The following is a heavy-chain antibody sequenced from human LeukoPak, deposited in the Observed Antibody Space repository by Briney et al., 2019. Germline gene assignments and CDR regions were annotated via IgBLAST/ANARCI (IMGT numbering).Heavy chain of an antibody. CDR3: ARGFRNYGSGSYPRSNYFYGMDV. J-gene: IGHJ6*02. V-gene: IGHV4-59*12. Sequence: SETLSLTCSDSVGSMTNLYWTCIRQPPGKGLEWIGDIYDSGSTRYNTSLESRVTISVDTSKNQFSLKLRSVTAADTAVYYCARGFRNYGSGSYPRSNYFYGMDVWDQGTTVTVAS. CDR1: VGSMTNLY. CDR2: IYDSGST. D-gene: IGHD3-10*01.